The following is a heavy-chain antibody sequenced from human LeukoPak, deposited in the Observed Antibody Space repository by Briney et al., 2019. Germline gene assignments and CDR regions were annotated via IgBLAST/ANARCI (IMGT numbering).Heavy chain of an antibody. Sequence: PGGSLRLSCAASGFTFSSYWMHWVRQAPGKGLVWVSRIDSFGSSAAYAESVKGRFTVSRDNAKNTLYLQMNSLRAEDTAVYYCAKDIFLVLATGFFDYWGQGTLVTVSS. J-gene: IGHJ4*02. CDR3: AKDIFLVLATGFFDY. CDR2: IDSFGSSA. D-gene: IGHD3-3*01. CDR1: GFTFSSYW. V-gene: IGHV3-74*03.